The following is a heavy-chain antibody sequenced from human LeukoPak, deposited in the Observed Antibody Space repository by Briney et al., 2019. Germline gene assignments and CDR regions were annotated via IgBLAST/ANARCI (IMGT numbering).Heavy chain of an antibody. Sequence: GGSLRLSCAASGFTFDNYAMHWVRQAPGKGLEWLSIISWNSGYIGYADSVKGRFTVSRDNAKKSLDLQMNSLRAEDTAFYYCAKVRGTYSSGYFFDYWGQGTLVTVSS. D-gene: IGHD6-19*01. CDR1: GFTFDNYA. V-gene: IGHV3-9*01. CDR3: AKVRGTYSSGYFFDY. J-gene: IGHJ4*02. CDR2: ISWNSGYI.